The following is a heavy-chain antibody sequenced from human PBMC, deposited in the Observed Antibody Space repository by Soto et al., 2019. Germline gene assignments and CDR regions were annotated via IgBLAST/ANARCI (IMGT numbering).Heavy chain of an antibody. J-gene: IGHJ4*02. V-gene: IGHV3-23*01. CDR1: GFTFSSYA. CDR3: ARRGSGSYYDY. D-gene: IGHD1-26*01. Sequence: EVQLLESGGGLVQPGGYLRVSCAASGFTFSSYAMRWVRQAPVKGLEWVSAISGSGGSTYYADSVKGRFTISRDNSKNTLYLQMNSLRAEDTAVYYCARRGSGSYYDYWGQGTLVTVSS. CDR2: ISGSGGST.